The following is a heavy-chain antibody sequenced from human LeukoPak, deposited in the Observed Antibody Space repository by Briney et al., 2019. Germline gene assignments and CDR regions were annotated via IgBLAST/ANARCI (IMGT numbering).Heavy chain of an antibody. CDR3: ASYPRSVPQPPFDY. V-gene: IGHV1-2*02. D-gene: IGHD2-2*01. J-gene: IGHJ4*02. CDR2: INPNNGDT. CDR1: GYTFTAQY. Sequence: GASVKVSWKASGYTFTAQYMHWLRQAPGQGLEWMGWINPNNGDTKYAQSFLGRSIMTRDMSTTTAYMELSSLRSDDTAVYFCASYPRSVPQPPFDYWGQGTLVTVSS.